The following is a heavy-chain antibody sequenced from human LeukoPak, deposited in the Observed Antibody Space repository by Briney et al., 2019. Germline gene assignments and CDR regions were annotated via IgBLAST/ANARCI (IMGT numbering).Heavy chain of an antibody. CDR1: GYSFTNYW. D-gene: IGHD6-13*01. CDR3: ASIAAVGTAHLWY. CDR2: IYPGDSDT. Sequence: GESLKISCKGSGYSFTNYWIGWVRQMPGKGLEWMGIIYPGDSDTRYSPSFQGQVTTSADKSISTAYLQWSSLKASDTALYYCASIAAVGTAHLWYWGQGTLVTVSS. V-gene: IGHV5-51*01. J-gene: IGHJ4*02.